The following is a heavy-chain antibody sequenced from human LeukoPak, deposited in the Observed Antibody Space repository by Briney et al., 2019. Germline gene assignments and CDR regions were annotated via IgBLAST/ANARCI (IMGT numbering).Heavy chain of an antibody. CDR1: GGSISSSGYY. V-gene: IGHV4-39*07. CDR3: ARFIVGALDY. J-gene: IGHJ4*02. Sequence: SETLSLTCTVSGGSISSSGYYWVWIRQPPGKGLEWIGSIYYSGSTYSNPSLKSRVTMSVDTSKNQFSLKLSSVTAADTAVYYCARFIVGALDYWGQGTLVTVSS. D-gene: IGHD1-26*01. CDR2: IYYSGST.